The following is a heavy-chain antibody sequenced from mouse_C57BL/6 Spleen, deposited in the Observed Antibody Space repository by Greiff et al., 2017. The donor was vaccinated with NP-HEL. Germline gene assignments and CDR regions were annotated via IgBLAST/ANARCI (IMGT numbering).Heavy chain of an antibody. CDR2: IYPGSGST. J-gene: IGHJ3*01. CDR3: ARRGSYYGSSYAFAY. CDR1: GYTFTSYW. V-gene: IGHV1-55*01. Sequence: VQLQQPGAELVKPGASVKMSCKASGYTFTSYWITWVKQRPGQGLEWIGDIYPGSGSTNYNEQFKSKATLTVDTSSSTAYMQLSSLTSEDSAVYYCARRGSYYGSSYAFAYWGQGTLVTVSA. D-gene: IGHD1-1*01.